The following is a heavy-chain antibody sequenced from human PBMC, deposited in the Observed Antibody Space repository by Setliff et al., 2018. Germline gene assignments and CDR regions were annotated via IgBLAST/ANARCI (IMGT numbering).Heavy chain of an antibody. Sequence: GGSLRLSCAASGFTFSTYSLIWVRQAPGTGLEWVSSISSTSYTIYYADTVKGRFTISRDNAKNSLYLQMNSLRAVDTAVYYCARDWEQRGYYFDYWGQGTLVTVSS. CDR2: ISSTSYTI. CDR3: ARDWEQRGYYFDY. CDR1: GFTFSTYS. V-gene: IGHV3-48*01. D-gene: IGHD1-26*01. J-gene: IGHJ4*02.